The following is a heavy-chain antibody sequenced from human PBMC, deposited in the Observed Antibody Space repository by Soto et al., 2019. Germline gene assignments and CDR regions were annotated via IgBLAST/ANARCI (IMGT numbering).Heavy chain of an antibody. CDR1: GGTFSNYA. Sequence: QVQLVQSGAEVKKPGSSVKVSCKASGGTFSNYAISWVRQAPGQGLEWVGGIIPIFGTTNVAQKFQGRVTITADESTTTAYMELSGLRSEDTAVYYCARDGGRDGYFGNWLDPWGQGTLVTVSS. CDR3: ARDGGRDGYFGNWLDP. V-gene: IGHV1-69*12. D-gene: IGHD5-12*01. J-gene: IGHJ5*02. CDR2: IIPIFGTT.